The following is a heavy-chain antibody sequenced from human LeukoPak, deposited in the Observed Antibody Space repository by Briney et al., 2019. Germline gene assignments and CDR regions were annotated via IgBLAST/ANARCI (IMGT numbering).Heavy chain of an antibody. J-gene: IGHJ6*02. CDR3: TRGPIQLWIHHAMDV. CDR2: IRSKAYGGTI. D-gene: IGHD5-18*01. V-gene: IGHV3-49*04. Sequence: PGRSLRLSCTTSGFTFGDYAMSRVRQAPGKGLEWVGFIRSKAYGGTIEYAASVKGRFTISRDDSKSIAYLQMNSLKIEDTALYYCTRGPIQLWIHHAMDVWGQGTTVTASS. CDR1: GFTFGDYA.